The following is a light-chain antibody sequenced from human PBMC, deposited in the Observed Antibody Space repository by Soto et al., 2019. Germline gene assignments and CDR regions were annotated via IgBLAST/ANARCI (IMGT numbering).Light chain of an antibody. Sequence: GDRVTITCRASQSINRCLAWYQQKPGKAPKLLIYDASSLESGVPSRFSGSGSGTDFTLTIISLQPDDFATYYCQEYNDYLWTFGQGTKVEV. CDR3: QEYNDYLWT. CDR1: QSINRC. V-gene: IGKV1-5*01. CDR2: DAS. J-gene: IGKJ1*01.